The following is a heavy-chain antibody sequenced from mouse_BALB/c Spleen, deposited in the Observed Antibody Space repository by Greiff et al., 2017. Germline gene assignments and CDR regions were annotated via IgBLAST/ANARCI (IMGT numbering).Heavy chain of an antibody. CDR1: GFTFSSFG. J-gene: IGHJ3*01. D-gene: IGHD2-1*01. V-gene: IGHV5-17*02. CDR2: ISSGSSTI. CDR3: ARLYGNSWFAY. Sequence: EVNVVESGGGLVQPGGSRKLSCAASGFTFSSFGMHWVRQAPEKGLEWVAYISSGSSTIYYADTVKGRFTISRDNPKNTLFLQMTSLRSEDTAMYYCARLYGNSWFAYWGQGTLVTVSA.